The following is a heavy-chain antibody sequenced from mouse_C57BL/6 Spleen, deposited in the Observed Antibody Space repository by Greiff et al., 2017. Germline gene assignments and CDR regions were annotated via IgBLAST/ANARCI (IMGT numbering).Heavy chain of an antibody. CDR2: IDPNSGGT. CDR1: GYTFTSYW. CDR3: ARSYYGNYYAMDY. Sequence: QVQLQQPGAELVKPGASVKLSCKASGYTFTSYWMHWVKQRPGRGLEWIGRIDPNSGGTTYNEKFKSKATLTVDKPSSTAYMQLSSLTSEDSAVYYCARSYYGNYYAMDYWGQGTSVTVSS. V-gene: IGHV1-72*01. D-gene: IGHD2-1*01. J-gene: IGHJ4*01.